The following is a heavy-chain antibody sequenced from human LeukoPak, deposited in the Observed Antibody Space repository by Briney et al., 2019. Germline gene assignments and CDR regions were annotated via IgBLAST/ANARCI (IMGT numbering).Heavy chain of an antibody. CDR1: GFAFSGFA. V-gene: IGHV3-48*02. Sequence: GGSLRLSCAASGFAFSGFAMNWVRQAPGKGLEWVSHIWTSSSGIDYADSVKGRFTISGDNVKNSLYLQMNSLRDDDTAVYYCAGDVDYAFDSWGQGTLVTVSS. CDR3: AGDVDYAFDS. J-gene: IGHJ4*02. D-gene: IGHD4-17*01. CDR2: IWTSSSGI.